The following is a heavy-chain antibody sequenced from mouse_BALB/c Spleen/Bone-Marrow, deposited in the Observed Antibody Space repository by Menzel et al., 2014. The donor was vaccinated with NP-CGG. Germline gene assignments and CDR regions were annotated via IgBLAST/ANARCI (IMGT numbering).Heavy chain of an antibody. V-gene: IGHV7-3*02. CDR3: ARDENVGIYWYFDV. CDR2: IRYKAKGYTT. CDR1: GLTFNDYY. J-gene: IGHJ1*01. Sequence: EVNLVESGGGSVQTGGSLRLSCATSGLTFNDYYMSWVRQPPGKALEWLGFIRYKAKGYTTENSASVKGRFTISRDNSQRILYLQMNTLRAEDSATYYCARDENVGIYWYFDVWGAGTTVIVSS.